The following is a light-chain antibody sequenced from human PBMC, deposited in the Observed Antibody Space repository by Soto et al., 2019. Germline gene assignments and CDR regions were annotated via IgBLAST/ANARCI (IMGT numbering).Light chain of an antibody. CDR2: PAS. CDR1: QSISSY. V-gene: IGKV1-39*01. CDR3: QQSYSTPPVT. Sequence: DIQMTQSPSSLSASVGDRVTITCRASQSISSYLNWYQQKPGKAPKLLIYPASSLQSGVPSRFSGSGSGTDFTLTIISLQPEDFATYYCQQSYSTPPVTFGQGTRLEIK. J-gene: IGKJ5*01.